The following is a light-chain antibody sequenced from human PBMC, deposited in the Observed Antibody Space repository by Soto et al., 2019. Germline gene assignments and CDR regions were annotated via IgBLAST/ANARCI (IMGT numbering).Light chain of an antibody. CDR1: SSDVGGYNY. J-gene: IGLJ2*01. Sequence: QSALTQPPSASGSPGQSVTISCTGTSSDVGGYNYVSWYQQHPGKAPKLMIYEVSKRPSGVPDRFSGSKSGNTASLTVSGLQAEDEADYYCSSNAGSNSVVFGGGTKLTVL. CDR2: EVS. CDR3: SSNAGSNSVV. V-gene: IGLV2-8*01.